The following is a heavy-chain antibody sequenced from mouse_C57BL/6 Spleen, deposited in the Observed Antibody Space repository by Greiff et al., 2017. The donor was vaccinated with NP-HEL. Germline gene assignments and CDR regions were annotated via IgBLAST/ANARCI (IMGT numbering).Heavy chain of an antibody. CDR3: ASQAARGGLLPWFAY. Sequence: EVQLQQSGPELVKPGASVKISCKASGYSFTDYNMNWVKQSNGKSLEWIGVINPNYGTTSYNQKFKGKATLTVDQSSSTAYMQLNSLTSEDSAVYYCASQAARGGLLPWFAYWGQGTLVTVSA. J-gene: IGHJ3*01. CDR1: GYSFTDYN. D-gene: IGHD1-1*01. V-gene: IGHV1-39*01. CDR2: INPNYGTT.